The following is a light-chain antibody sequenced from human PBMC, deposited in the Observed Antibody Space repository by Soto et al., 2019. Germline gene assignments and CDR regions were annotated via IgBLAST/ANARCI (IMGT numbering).Light chain of an antibody. J-gene: IGLJ2*01. CDR2: RDA. CDR1: TSNIGANT. V-gene: IGLV1-44*01. Sequence: QSVLTQPPSASGAPGQRVTISCSGGTSNIGANTVTWYRQLPGTAPKLLMFRDAQRPSGVPDRFSGSKSGTSASLAISGLQSDDEADYYCAVWDDSLNGPIIGGGTKLTVL. CDR3: AVWDDSLNGPI.